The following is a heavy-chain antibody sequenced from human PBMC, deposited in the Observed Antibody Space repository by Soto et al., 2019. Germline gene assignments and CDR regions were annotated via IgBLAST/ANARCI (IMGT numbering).Heavy chain of an antibody. V-gene: IGHV3-30-3*01. CDR3: ARDRGSRNAEYFQH. Sequence: QVQLVESGGGVVQPGRFLRLSCATSGFTFSSYAMNWVRQAPGKGLEWVAVISYDGSNKYYADSVKGRFTISRDNSKNTLYLQMNSLRGEDTAVYYCARDRGSRNAEYFQHWGQGTLVPVSS. CDR1: GFTFSSYA. D-gene: IGHD3-16*01. J-gene: IGHJ1*01. CDR2: ISYDGSNK.